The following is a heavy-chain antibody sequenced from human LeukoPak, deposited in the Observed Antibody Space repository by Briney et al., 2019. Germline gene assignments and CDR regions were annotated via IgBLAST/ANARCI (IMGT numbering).Heavy chain of an antibody. J-gene: IGHJ4*02. Sequence: GGSLRLYCAASGFTFSDYWMHWVRQAPGKGLVWVSIINTDTRGTYYADSVKGRFTISRDNAKNTLYLQMNSLRAEDTAVYDCASAGAYHSDNWGQGTLVTVSS. CDR2: INTDTRGT. CDR3: ASAGAYHSDN. D-gene: IGHD3-16*01. CDR1: GFTFSDYW. V-gene: IGHV3-74*01.